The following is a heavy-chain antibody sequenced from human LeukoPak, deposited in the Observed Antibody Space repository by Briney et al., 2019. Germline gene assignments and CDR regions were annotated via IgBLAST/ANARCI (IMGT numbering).Heavy chain of an antibody. CDR3: ARDSSRPLY. D-gene: IGHD6-19*01. CDR1: GFTVSNNY. CDR2: ILSGGGT. Sequence: GGSLRLSCAASGFTVSNNYMSWVRQAPGKGLEWVSVILSGGGTYYADYVKGRFTISRENSKNTLYLQMNSLRAEDTAVYYCARDSSRPLYWGQGTLVTVSS. J-gene: IGHJ4*02. V-gene: IGHV3-66*01.